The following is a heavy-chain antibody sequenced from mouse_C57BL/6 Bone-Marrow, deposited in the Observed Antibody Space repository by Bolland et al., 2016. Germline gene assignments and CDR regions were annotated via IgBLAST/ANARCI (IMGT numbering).Heavy chain of an antibody. D-gene: IGHD1-1*01. CDR3: ARITTVRSYAIDY. Sequence: NEKFKGKATLTADKSSSTAYMQLNSLTSEDSAVYFCARITTVRSYAIDYWGQGTLV. J-gene: IGHJ3*01. V-gene: IGHV1-78*01.